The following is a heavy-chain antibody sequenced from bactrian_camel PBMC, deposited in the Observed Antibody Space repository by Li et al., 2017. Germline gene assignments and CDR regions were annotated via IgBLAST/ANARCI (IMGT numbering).Heavy chain of an antibody. Sequence: QLVESGGGSVQAGGSLRLSCLASGSIISISYVGWFRQAPGKEREGVATIDSDGSKYADSVKGRFTISKDNSKNILYLQMDRLKPEDTAMYYCAADDTFGGYCEASDYFIFGQGPQVTVS. J-gene: IGHJ4*01. CDR1: GSIISISY. V-gene: IGHV3S53*01. CDR2: IDSDGS. D-gene: IGHD2*01.